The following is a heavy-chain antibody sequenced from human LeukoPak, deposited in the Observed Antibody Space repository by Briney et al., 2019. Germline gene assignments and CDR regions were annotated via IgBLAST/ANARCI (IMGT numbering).Heavy chain of an antibody. J-gene: IGHJ4*02. V-gene: IGHV1-69*01. CDR3: ATSLSGIVVVAATPAF. Sequence: GSSVKVSCKASGGTFSSYAVGWVRQAPGQGLEWMGGIIPIFGTTSYAQKFQGRVTITADESTSTAYMELSSLRSEDTAVYYCATSLSGIVVVAATPAFWGQGTLVTVSS. D-gene: IGHD2-15*01. CDR2: IIPIFGTT. CDR1: GGTFSSYA.